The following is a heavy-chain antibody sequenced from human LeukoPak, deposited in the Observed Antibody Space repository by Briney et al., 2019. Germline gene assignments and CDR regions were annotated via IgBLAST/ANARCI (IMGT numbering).Heavy chain of an antibody. CDR2: ISSSSSYI. Sequence: GGSLRLSCAASGFTFSSYSMNWVRQAPGKGLEWVSSISSSSSYIYYADSVKGRFTISRDNAKNSLYLQMNSLRAEDTAVYYCARRQAAAGPGVVWGQGTLVTVSS. J-gene: IGHJ4*02. CDR1: GFTFSSYS. V-gene: IGHV3-21*01. D-gene: IGHD6-13*01. CDR3: ARRQAAAGPGVV.